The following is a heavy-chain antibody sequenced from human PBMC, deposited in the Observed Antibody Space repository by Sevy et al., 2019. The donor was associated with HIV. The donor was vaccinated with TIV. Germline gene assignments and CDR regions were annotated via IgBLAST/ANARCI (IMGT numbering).Heavy chain of an antibody. D-gene: IGHD2-15*01. CDR2: INPNSGST. V-gene: IGHV1-2*02. CDR3: AIVFPYCSGGSCYSPYDAFDI. Sequence: ASVKGSCKASGYTFTGHYMHWVRQAPGQGLEWMGWINPNSGSTDYAQKFQGRVTLTRDTSISTAYLELSRLTSDDTAVYYCAIVFPYCSGGSCYSPYDAFDIWGPGTMVTVSS. J-gene: IGHJ3*02. CDR1: GYTFTGHY.